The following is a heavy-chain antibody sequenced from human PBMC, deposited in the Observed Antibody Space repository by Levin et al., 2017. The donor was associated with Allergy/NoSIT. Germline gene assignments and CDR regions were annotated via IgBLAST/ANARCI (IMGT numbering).Heavy chain of an antibody. V-gene: IGHV1-2*02. CDR1: GYTFTGYY. J-gene: IGHJ3*02. CDR2: INPNSGGT. D-gene: IGHD2-2*01. CDR3: ARDRGYCSSTSCYSDDAFDI. Sequence: ASVKVSCKASGYTFTGYYMHWVRQAPGQGLEWMGWINPNSGGTNYAQKFQGRVTMTRDTSISTAYMELSRLRSDDTAVYYCARDRGYCSSTSCYSDDAFDIWGQGTMVTVSS.